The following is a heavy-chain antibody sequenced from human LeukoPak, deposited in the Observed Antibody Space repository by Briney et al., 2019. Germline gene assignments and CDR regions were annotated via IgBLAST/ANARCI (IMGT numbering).Heavy chain of an antibody. CDR2: IQIGGST. CDR3: AREVLDCTGTTCYNVGAITR. CDR1: GGSISSGSYY. Sequence: PSETLSLTCTVSGGSISSGSYYWNWIRQRQPAGKGLEWIGHIQIGGSTNYNPSLTSRVTISIDTTKNQFSLKLRSVTAADTAVYFCAREVLDCTGTTCYNVGAITRWGQGTLVTVSS. J-gene: IGHJ4*02. D-gene: IGHD1-26*01. V-gene: IGHV4-61*09.